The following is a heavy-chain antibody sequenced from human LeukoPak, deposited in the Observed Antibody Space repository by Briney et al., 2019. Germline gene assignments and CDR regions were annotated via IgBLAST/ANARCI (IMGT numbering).Heavy chain of an antibody. CDR2: ISAYNGNT. Sequence: ASVKVSCKASGYTFTSYGISWVRQAPGQGLEWMGWISAYNGNTNYAQKLQGRVTMTTDTSTSTAYMELRSLRSDDTAVYYCARGSPSVWIAVPGRSHYFDYWGQGTLVTVSS. J-gene: IGHJ4*02. CDR3: ARGSPSVWIAVPGRSHYFDY. V-gene: IGHV1-18*01. D-gene: IGHD6-19*01. CDR1: GYTFTSYG.